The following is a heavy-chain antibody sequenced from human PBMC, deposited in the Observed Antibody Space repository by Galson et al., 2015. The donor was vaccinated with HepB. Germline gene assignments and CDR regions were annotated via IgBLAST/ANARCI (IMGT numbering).Heavy chain of an antibody. Sequence: SVKVSCKVSGCTLTELSMHWVRQAPGKGLEWMGGFDPEDGETIYAQKFQGRVTMTEDTSTDTAYMELSSLRSEDTAVYYCATGIYDSSGYPDYWGQGTLVTVSS. V-gene: IGHV1-24*01. D-gene: IGHD3-22*01. CDR1: GCTLTELS. CDR3: ATGIYDSSGYPDY. CDR2: FDPEDGET. J-gene: IGHJ4*02.